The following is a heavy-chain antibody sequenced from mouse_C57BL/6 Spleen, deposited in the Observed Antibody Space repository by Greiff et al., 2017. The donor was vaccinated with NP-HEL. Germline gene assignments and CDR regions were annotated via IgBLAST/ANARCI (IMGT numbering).Heavy chain of an antibody. CDR1: GFTFSSYA. Sequence: EVQVVESGAGLVKPGGSLKLSCAASGFTFSSYAMSWVRQTPEKRLEWVAYISGGGDYIYYADTVKGRFTISRDNARNTLYLQMSSLKSEDTAMYYCTRGGYDYIDYWGPGTTLTVSS. V-gene: IGHV5-9-1*02. CDR2: ISGGGDYI. CDR3: TRGGYDYIDY. D-gene: IGHD2-3*01. J-gene: IGHJ2*01.